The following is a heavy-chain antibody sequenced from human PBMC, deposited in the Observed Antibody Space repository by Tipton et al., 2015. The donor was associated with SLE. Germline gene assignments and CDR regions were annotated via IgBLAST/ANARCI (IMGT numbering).Heavy chain of an antibody. Sequence: TLSLTCAVYGGSFSGYYWGWIRQPPGKGLEWIGNFYYSGSTFYNPSLKSRVTISVDTSKNQFSLKLSSVTAADTAVYYCARDGWYYDSSGYQNDAFDIWGQGTMVTVSS. CDR1: GGSFSGYY. V-gene: IGHV4-34*01. D-gene: IGHD3-22*01. J-gene: IGHJ3*02. CDR3: ARDGWYYDSSGYQNDAFDI. CDR2: FYYSGST.